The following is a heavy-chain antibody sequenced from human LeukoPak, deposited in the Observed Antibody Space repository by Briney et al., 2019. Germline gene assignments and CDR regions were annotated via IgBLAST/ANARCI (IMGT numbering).Heavy chain of an antibody. CDR2: IMQDGSVK. J-gene: IGHJ4*02. D-gene: IGHD5-24*01. Sequence: GGSLRLSCAASGFTFSNYWMIWVRQAPGKGLEWVASIMQDGSVKYYVDSVKGRFTISRDNAKNSLYLQMNSLRAEDTAVYYCARNFRDGYNNSFDYWGQGTLVTVSS. CDR1: GFTFSNYW. CDR3: ARNFRDGYNNSFDY. V-gene: IGHV3-7*01.